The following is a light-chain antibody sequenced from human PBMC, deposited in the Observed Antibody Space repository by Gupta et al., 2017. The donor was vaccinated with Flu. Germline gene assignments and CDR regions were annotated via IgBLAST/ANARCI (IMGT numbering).Light chain of an antibody. CDR1: QTISKY. J-gene: IGKJ1*01. Sequence: DIQMTQSPSSLSASVGDRVTITCRASQTISKYLNWYQQKPGKAPKLLIYAASSLQSGVPLRFRGSGSGTDFSLTISRLQLEDFATYYCQQSYSTPWTFGQGTKVEIK. V-gene: IGKV1-39*01. CDR3: QQSYSTPWT. CDR2: AAS.